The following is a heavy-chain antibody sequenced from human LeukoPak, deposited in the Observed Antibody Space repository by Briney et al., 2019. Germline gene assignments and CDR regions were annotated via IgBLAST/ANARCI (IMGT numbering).Heavy chain of an antibody. CDR3: ARLRPVGATGVDY. J-gene: IGHJ4*02. CDR1: GGSISSGDYY. Sequence: SETLSLTCTVSGGSISSGDYYWSWIRQPPGKGLEWIGYIYYSGSTYYNPSLKSRVTISVDTSKNQFSLKLSSVTAADTAVYYCARLRPVGATGVDYWGQGTLVTVSS. D-gene: IGHD1-26*01. V-gene: IGHV4-30-4*01. CDR2: IYYSGST.